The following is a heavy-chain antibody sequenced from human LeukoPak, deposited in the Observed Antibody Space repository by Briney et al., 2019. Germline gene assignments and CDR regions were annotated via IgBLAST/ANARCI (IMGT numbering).Heavy chain of an antibody. Sequence: PSETLSLTCTLSGGSITSHHWSWIRHAPEKGLEWNGFIYYSGRTKYNPALQSRVTISLNTSEKKFSLKVTSVTAADTAVYYCTCLLDNDSSGDPDTFDMWGQGTVVTVSS. J-gene: IGHJ3*02. CDR2: IYYSGRT. CDR1: GGSITSHH. CDR3: TCLLDNDSSGDPDTFDM. D-gene: IGHD3-22*01. V-gene: IGHV4-59*08.